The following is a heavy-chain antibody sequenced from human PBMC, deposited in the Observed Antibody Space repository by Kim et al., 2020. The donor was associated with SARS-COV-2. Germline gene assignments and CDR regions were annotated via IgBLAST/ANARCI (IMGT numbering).Heavy chain of an antibody. D-gene: IGHD6-6*01. CDR2: IDPSDSYT. CDR3: ARLRPQRYSSSSYWFDP. V-gene: IGHV5-10-1*01. Sequence: GESLKISCKGSGYSFTSYWISWVRQMPGKGLEWMGRIDPSDSYTNYSPSFQGHVTISADKSISTAYLQWSSLKASDTAMYYCARLRPQRYSSSSYWFDPWGQGTLVTVSS. J-gene: IGHJ5*02. CDR1: GYSFTSYW.